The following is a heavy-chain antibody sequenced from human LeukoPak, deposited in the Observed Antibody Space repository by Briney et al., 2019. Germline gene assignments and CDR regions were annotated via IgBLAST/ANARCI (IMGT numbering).Heavy chain of an antibody. CDR1: GFTFSSYS. V-gene: IGHV4-34*01. Sequence: GSLRLSCAASGFTFSSYSMSWIRQHPGKGLEWIGEINHSGSPHYNPSLKSRVTISVDTSKTQFSLKLSSVTAADTAVYYCARVWVYALNWGQGTLVTVSS. CDR3: ARVWVYALN. CDR2: INHSGSP. J-gene: IGHJ4*02. D-gene: IGHD2-8*01.